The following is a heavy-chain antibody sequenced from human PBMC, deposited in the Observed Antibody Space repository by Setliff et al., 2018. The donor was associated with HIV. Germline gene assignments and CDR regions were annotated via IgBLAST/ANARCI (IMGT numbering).Heavy chain of an antibody. J-gene: IGHJ6*01. V-gene: IGHV4-39*07. Sequence: SETLSLTCTVSGDSASNSRYYWAWIRQPPGKGLEYIGSIYYNEKTYYSPSLKSRGTISIDTSKNQFSLKLSSVTAADTAVYYCAQGRTTTWYDMDVWGQGTTVTVSS. CDR2: IYYNEKT. CDR3: AQGRTTTWYDMDV. D-gene: IGHD2-2*01. CDR1: GDSASNSRYY.